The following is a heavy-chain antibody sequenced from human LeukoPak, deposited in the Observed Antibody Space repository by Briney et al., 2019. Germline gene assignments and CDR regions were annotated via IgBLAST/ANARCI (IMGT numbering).Heavy chain of an antibody. J-gene: IGHJ4*02. V-gene: IGHV4-30-2*03. CDR3: ARRLGPAVPGTTSRGYYFDY. CDR2: IYYSGGT. CDR1: GGSISSGDYY. Sequence: SQTLSLTCTVSGGSISSGDYYWSWIRQPPGKGLEWIGTIYYSGGTYYNPSLKSRVTVSVDTSKKQFSLKLSSVTAADTAVYYCARRLGPAVPGTTSRGYYFDYWGQGTLVTVSS. D-gene: IGHD6-19*01.